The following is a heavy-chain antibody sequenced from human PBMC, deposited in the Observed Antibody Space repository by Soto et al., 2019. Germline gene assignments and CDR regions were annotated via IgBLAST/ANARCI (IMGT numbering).Heavy chain of an antibody. J-gene: IGHJ4*02. D-gene: IGHD3-10*01. CDR3: ARGRRWFGELSYFDY. CDR2: INHSGST. Sequence: PSETLSHTCAVYGGSFSGYYWSWIRQPPGKGLEWIGEINHSGSTNYNPSLKSRVTISVDTSKNQFSLKLSSVTAADTAVYYCARGRRWFGELSYFDYWGQGTLVT. V-gene: IGHV4-34*01. CDR1: GGSFSGYY.